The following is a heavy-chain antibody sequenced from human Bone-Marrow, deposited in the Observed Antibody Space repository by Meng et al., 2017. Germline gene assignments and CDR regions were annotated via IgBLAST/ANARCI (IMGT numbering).Heavy chain of an antibody. CDR1: GHTFTAYY. V-gene: IGHV1-2*06. J-gene: IGHJ4*02. CDR2: INPDTGDT. D-gene: IGHD2-21*01. CDR3: ARDENISLGKLFGDY. Sequence: ASVKVSCKPSGHTFTAYYIHWVRQAPGQGLEWMGHINPDTGDTLYAQKFQGRVSMTGDTSISTAYVELSGLRSDDTAVYYCARDENISLGKLFGDYWGQGTLVTGAS.